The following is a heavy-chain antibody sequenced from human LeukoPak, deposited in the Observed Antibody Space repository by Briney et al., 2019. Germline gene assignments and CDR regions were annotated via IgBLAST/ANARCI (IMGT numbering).Heavy chain of an antibody. CDR2: XSSSGSTI. J-gene: IGHJ4*02. D-gene: IGHD2-15*01. V-gene: IGHV3-48*03. CDR3: ARDRYCSGGSCYYFDY. CDR1: GFTFSSYE. Sequence: GGSLRLSCAASGFTFSSYEMNWVRQAPGKXXXXXXXXSSSGSTIYYADSVKGRFTISRDNAKNSLYLQMNSLRAEDTAVYYCARDRYCSGGSCYYFDYWGQGTLVTVSS.